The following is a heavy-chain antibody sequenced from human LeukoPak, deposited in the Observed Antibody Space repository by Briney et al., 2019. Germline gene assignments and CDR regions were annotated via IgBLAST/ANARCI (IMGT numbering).Heavy chain of an antibody. V-gene: IGHV4-38-2*02. D-gene: IGHD4-17*01. CDR2: IYHSGST. J-gene: IGHJ4*02. Sequence: SETLSLTCTVSGYSISSGYYWGWIRRPPGKGLEWIGSIYHSGSTYYNPSLKSRVTISVDTSKNQFSLKLSSVTAADTAVYYCARAYGDSVRWVDYWGQGTLVTVSS. CDR3: ARAYGDSVRWVDY. CDR1: GYSISSGYY.